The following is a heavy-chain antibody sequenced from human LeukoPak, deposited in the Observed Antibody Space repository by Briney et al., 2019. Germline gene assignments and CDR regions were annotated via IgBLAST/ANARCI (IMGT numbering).Heavy chain of an antibody. CDR2: ISGSGAGT. Sequence: GESLRLSCAASGFTFSNFAMHWVRQAPGKGLDWVSGISGSGAGTYYADSVKGRFTISRDNSKNTLYLQMNSLRAEDTAVYYCARTSSGSYYGYWGQGTLVTVSS. CDR3: ARTSSGSYYGY. D-gene: IGHD1-26*01. V-gene: IGHV3-23*01. CDR1: GFTFSNFA. J-gene: IGHJ4*02.